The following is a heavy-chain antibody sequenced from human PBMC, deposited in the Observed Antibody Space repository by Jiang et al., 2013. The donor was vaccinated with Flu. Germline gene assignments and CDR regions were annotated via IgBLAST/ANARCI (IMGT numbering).Heavy chain of an antibody. J-gene: IGHJ4*02. V-gene: IGHV3-23*01. CDR1: GFTFSSYA. CDR3: AKDWRADY. Sequence: RLSCAASGFTFSSYAMNWVRQAPGKGLEWVSDISASGDGTHYADSVKGRSTISRDNSKNTLYLQMNSLRAEDTAIYYCAKDWRADYWGQGTLVTVSS. CDR2: ISASGDGT.